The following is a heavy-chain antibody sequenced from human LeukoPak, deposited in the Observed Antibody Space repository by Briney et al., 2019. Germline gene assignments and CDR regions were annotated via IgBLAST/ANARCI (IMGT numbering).Heavy chain of an antibody. D-gene: IGHD3-22*01. Sequence: SETLSLTCTVSSGSINNYYWSWIRQPPGKGLEWIGYVFYRGTTNYNPSLKSRVTISAGTSKNQFSLKLSSVTAADTAVYYCARIVSSGFSDYWGQGTLVAVSS. V-gene: IGHV4-59*01. J-gene: IGHJ4*02. CDR3: ARIVSSGFSDY. CDR2: VFYRGTT. CDR1: SGSINNYY.